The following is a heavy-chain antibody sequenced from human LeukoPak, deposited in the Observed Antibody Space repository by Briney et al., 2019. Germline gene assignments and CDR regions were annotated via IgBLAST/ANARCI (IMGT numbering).Heavy chain of an antibody. V-gene: IGHV3-66*01. D-gene: IGHD3-9*01. CDR3: ATSPDDKLTGYSY. J-gene: IGHJ4*02. CDR1: GLTVSSNS. CDR2: MYSGGST. Sequence: SGGSLTLSCALSGLTVSSNSTTWVRQAPGEGRDWVSIMYSGGSTFYAYSVKGRFTIYRDNTKNSLYLQMNSLKVEDTAMYDCATSPDDKLTGYSYWGQGTPVTVSS.